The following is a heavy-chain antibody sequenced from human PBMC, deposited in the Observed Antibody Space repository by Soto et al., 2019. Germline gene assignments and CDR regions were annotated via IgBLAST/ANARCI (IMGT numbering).Heavy chain of an antibody. Sequence: EVRLVESGGDFVQPGGSLRLSCAASGFTFSSYWMHWVRQVPGKGLVWLSRINSDGSRVNYADSVKGRFAISRDNAKNTLYLHVNSLTVEDTAVYSCARGGSGAYYQDYWGRGTLVTVSS. CDR1: GFTFSSYW. J-gene: IGHJ4*02. CDR3: ARGGSGAYYQDY. D-gene: IGHD3-22*01. V-gene: IGHV3-74*01. CDR2: INSDGSRV.